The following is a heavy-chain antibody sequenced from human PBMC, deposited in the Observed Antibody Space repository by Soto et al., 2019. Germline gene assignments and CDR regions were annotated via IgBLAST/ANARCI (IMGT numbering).Heavy chain of an antibody. CDR3: ARSGYISGWYPWYFDF. J-gene: IGHJ2*01. CDR1: GYTFTNYG. Sequence: ASVKVSCKASGYTFTNYGIHWVRQAPGQRLEWMGWINSGNGNTKYSQKLQGRVTINRDTSASTAYMELSSLRSEDTAVYYCARSGYISGWYPWYFDFSCRGTLVTLSS. V-gene: IGHV1-3*01. CDR2: INSGNGNT. D-gene: IGHD6-19*01.